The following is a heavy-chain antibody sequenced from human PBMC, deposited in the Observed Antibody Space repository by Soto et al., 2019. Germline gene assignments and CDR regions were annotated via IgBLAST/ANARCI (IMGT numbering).Heavy chain of an antibody. CDR3: AAAEQWLADPFDY. J-gene: IGHJ4*02. CDR2: ISYDGDSI. CDR1: GFTFRIYT. D-gene: IGHD6-19*01. Sequence: GGSLRLSCAASGFTFRIYTMHWVRQAPGKGLEWVSVISYDGDSIFYTDSMKGRFTISRDNSKNTLYLQMNSLRAEDTAVYYCAAAEQWLADPFDYWGQGTLVTVSS. V-gene: IGHV3-30-3*01.